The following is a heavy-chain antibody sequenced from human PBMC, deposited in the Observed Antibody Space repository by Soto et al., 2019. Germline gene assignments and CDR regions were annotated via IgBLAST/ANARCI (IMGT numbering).Heavy chain of an antibody. V-gene: IGHV3-15*01. Sequence: GGSLRLSCAASGFTFSNAWMSWVRQAPGKGLEWVGRIKSKTDGGTTDYAAPVKGRFTISSEDSKNTLYLQMNSLKTEDTAVYSCTTVPETIVVVPAGTGYYGLGVWGQGSTFSVSS. CDR1: GFTFSNAW. J-gene: IGHJ6*02. CDR3: TTVPETIVVVPAGTGYYGLGV. D-gene: IGHD2-2*01. CDR2: IKSKTDGGTT.